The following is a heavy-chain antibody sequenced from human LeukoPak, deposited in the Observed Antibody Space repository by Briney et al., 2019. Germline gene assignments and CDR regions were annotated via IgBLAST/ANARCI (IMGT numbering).Heavy chain of an antibody. CDR1: GFTFSSYW. J-gene: IGHJ4*02. Sequence: GGALRLSCAASGFTFSSYWMHWVRQAPGKGLVWVSRINSDGSTTSYADSVKGRITISRDDAKNTLYLQMNSLRAEDTAVYYCVGGSYYFDYRGQGTLVTVSS. CDR3: VGGSYYFDY. V-gene: IGHV3-74*01. CDR2: INSDGSTT. D-gene: IGHD1-26*01.